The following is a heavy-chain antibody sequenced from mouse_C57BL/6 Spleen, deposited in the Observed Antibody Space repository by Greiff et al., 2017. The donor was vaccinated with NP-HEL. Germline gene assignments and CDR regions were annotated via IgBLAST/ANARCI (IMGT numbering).Heavy chain of an antibody. V-gene: IGHV1-64*01. CDR3: ANYYGSSSYWYFDV. Sequence: VKLQESGAELVKPGASVKLSCKASGYTFTSYWMHWVKQRPGQGLEWIGMIHPNSGSTNYNEKFKSKATLTVDKSSSTAYMQLSSLTSEDSAVYYCANYYGSSSYWYFDVWGTGTTVTVSS. CDR2: IHPNSGST. D-gene: IGHD1-1*01. CDR1: GYTFTSYW. J-gene: IGHJ1*03.